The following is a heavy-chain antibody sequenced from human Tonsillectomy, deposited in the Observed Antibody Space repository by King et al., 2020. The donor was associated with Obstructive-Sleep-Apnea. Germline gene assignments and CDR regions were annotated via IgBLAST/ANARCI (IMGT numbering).Heavy chain of an antibody. Sequence: VQLQESGPGLVKPSQTLSLTCTVSGGSISSGGYYWNWIRQLPGKGLEWIGYIYYSGSTYYNPSLKSPVTISVDTSKNQFSLNLSSVTAADTAVYYCASIRYFDWSMYGAGNAFDIWGQGTMVTVSS. V-gene: IGHV4-31*01. CDR3: ASIRYFDWSMYGAGNAFDI. D-gene: IGHD3-9*01. J-gene: IGHJ3*02. CDR2: IYYSGST. CDR1: GGSISSGGYY.